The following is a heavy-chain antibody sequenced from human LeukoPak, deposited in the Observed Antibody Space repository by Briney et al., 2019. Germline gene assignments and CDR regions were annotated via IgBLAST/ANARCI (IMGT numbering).Heavy chain of an antibody. Sequence: SETLSLTCTISGGSISSYYWSWLRQPPGKGLEWIGDFSHSGNTNYNPSLNYNPSLKSRVTISVDTSKNQFSLKLSSATAADTAVYYCASLVGATTNYWGQGTLVTVSS. J-gene: IGHJ4*02. CDR1: GGSISSYY. D-gene: IGHD1-26*01. CDR2: FSHSGNT. V-gene: IGHV4-59*12. CDR3: ASLVGATTNY.